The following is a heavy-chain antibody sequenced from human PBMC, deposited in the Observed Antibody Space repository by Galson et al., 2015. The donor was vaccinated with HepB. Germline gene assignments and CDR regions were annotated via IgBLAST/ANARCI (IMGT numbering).Heavy chain of an antibody. CDR3: ATPPVAGSFYYYGMDV. Sequence: SVKVSCKVSGYTLTELSMHWVRQAPGKGLEWMGGFDPEDGETIYAQKFQGRVTMTEDTSTDTAYMELSSLRSEDTAVYYCATPPVAGSFYYYGMDVWGQGTTVTVSS. D-gene: IGHD6-19*01. CDR2: FDPEDGET. CDR1: GYTLTELS. J-gene: IGHJ6*02. V-gene: IGHV1-24*01.